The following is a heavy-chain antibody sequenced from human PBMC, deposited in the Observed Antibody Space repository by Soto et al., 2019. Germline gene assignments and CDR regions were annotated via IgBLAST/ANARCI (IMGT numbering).Heavy chain of an antibody. V-gene: IGHV4-31*03. J-gene: IGHJ4*02. CDR3: ARGTYYYDSSGYYFDY. D-gene: IGHD3-22*01. CDR1: GGSISSGGYY. Sequence: SETLSLTCTVSGGSISSGGYYWSWIRQHPGKGLEWIGYIYYSGSTYYNPSLKSRVTISVDTSKSQFSLKLSSVTAADTAVYYCARGTYYYDSSGYYFDYWGQGTLVTVSS. CDR2: IYYSGST.